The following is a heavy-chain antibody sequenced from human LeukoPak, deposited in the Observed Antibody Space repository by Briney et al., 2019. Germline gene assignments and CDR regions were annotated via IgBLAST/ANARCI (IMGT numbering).Heavy chain of an antibody. CDR3: ARVRNGYSSGLDV. CDR2: INPDGSDT. J-gene: IGHJ6*02. Sequence: PGGSLRLSCAASKFTFGSFWMNWVRLVPGKGLLWVSRINPDGSDTEYADSVKGRFTVSRDNARNTLYLEMRSLSVQDSSLYYCARVRNGYSSGLDVWGPGTWVTVSS. D-gene: IGHD2-15*01. V-gene: IGHV3-74*01. CDR1: KFTFGSFW.